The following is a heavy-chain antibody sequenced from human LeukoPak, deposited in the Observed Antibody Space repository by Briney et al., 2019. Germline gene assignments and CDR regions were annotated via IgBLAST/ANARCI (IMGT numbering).Heavy chain of an antibody. CDR1: GFTFSSYS. CDR2: ISSSSSTI. J-gene: IGHJ6*03. D-gene: IGHD5-18*01. CDR3: ARDRIQLWSSYYYYYYMDV. Sequence: GGSLRLSCAASGFTFSSYSMNWVRQAPGKGLEWVSYISSSSSTIYYADSVKGRFTISRDNAKNSLYLQMNSLGAEDTAVYYCARDRIQLWSSYYYYYYMDVWGKGTTVTVSS. V-gene: IGHV3-48*01.